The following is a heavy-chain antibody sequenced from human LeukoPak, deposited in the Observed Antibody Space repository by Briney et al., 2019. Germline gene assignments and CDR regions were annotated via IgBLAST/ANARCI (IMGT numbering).Heavy chain of an antibody. Sequence: PPGSLRLSCAASGVTFSDYYMTWGRQAPGKGLEYVSAISSNGGSTYHANSVKGRFTISRDNSKNTLYLQMGSLRAEDLAVYYCARAPEGAWGQGTLVTVSS. V-gene: IGHV3-64*01. CDR2: ISSNGGST. CDR1: GVTFSDYY. CDR3: ARAPEGA. J-gene: IGHJ5*02.